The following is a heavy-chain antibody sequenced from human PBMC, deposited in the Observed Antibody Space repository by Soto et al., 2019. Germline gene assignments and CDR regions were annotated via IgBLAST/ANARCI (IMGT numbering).Heavy chain of an antibody. CDR2: ISYDGSNK. CDR1: GFTFSSYA. CDR3: ARVPYVFGLQVREMATFDY. V-gene: IGHV3-30-3*01. D-gene: IGHD3-16*01. Sequence: QVQLVESGGGVVQPGRSLRLSCAASGFTFSSYAMHWVRQAPGKGLEWVAVISYDGSNKYYADSVKGRFTISRDNSKNTLYLQMNSLRAEDTAVYYCARVPYVFGLQVREMATFDYGGQGTLVTVSS. J-gene: IGHJ4*02.